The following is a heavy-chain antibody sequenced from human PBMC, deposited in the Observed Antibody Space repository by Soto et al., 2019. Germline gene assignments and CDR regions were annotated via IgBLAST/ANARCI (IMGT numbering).Heavy chain of an antibody. J-gene: IGHJ4*02. D-gene: IGHD3-10*01. V-gene: IGHV1-24*01. Sequence: GASVKVSCKVSGYTLTELSMHWVRQAPGKGLEWMGGFDPEDGETIYAQKFQGRVTMTEDTSTDTAYMELSSLRSEDTAVYYCATAVRGVIILVYWGQGPLVTVSS. CDR1: GYTLTELS. CDR2: FDPEDGET. CDR3: ATAVRGVIILVY.